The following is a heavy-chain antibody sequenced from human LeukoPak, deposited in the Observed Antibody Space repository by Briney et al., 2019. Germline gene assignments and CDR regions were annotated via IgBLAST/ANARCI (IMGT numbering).Heavy chain of an antibody. CDR3: GRGSVGFGELNY. V-gene: IGHV3-30-3*01. J-gene: IGHJ4*02. CDR1: GFTFSSYA. Sequence: GGSLRLSCAASGFTFSSYAMHWVRQAPGKGLEWVAVISYDGSNKFYADSVKGRFTLSRDNSKNTLYLQMNSLRIENTAVYYCGRGSVGFGELNYWGQGTLVTVSS. CDR2: ISYDGSNK. D-gene: IGHD3-10*01.